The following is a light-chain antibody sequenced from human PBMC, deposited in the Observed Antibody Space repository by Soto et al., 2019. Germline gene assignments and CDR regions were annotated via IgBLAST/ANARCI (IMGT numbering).Light chain of an antibody. J-gene: IGLJ2*01. V-gene: IGLV1-44*01. Sequence: QSVLTQPPSASGTPGQRVTISCSGSSSNIGSNTVNWYQQLPGTAPKLLICSNNQRPSGVPDRFSGSKSGTSASLAISGLQSEDEPDYYCAAWDDSFVEFGGGTKVTVL. CDR2: SNN. CDR1: SSNIGSNT. CDR3: AAWDDSFVE.